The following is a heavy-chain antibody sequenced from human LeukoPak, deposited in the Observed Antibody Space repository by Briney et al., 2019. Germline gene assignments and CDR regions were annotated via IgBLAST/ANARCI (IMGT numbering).Heavy chain of an antibody. J-gene: IGHJ6*02. V-gene: IGHV3-30*03. CDR1: GFTFSNYG. CDR3: AREAGTSWNHYYYYYGMDV. Sequence: GGSLRLSCAASGFTFSNYGMHWVRQAPGRGLEWVAVISYDGRNKYYADSVKGRFTISRDNSKNTLYLQMNSLRAEDTAVYYCAREAGTSWNHYYYYYGMDVWGQGTTVTVSS. CDR2: ISYDGRNK. D-gene: IGHD2-2*01.